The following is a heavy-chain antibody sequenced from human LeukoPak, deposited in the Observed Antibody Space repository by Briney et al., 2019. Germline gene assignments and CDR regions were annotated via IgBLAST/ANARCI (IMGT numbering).Heavy chain of an antibody. CDR1: GFTFSSYA. J-gene: IGHJ4*02. CDR2: ISGSGGST. V-gene: IGHV3-23*01. D-gene: IGHD3-22*01. CDR3: AKDRLMGYYDSSGYSRIDY. Sequence: AGGSLRLSCAASGFTFSSYAMSWVRQAPGKGLEWVSAISGSGGSTYYADSVKGRFTISRDNSKNTLYLQMNSLRAEDTAVYYCAKDRLMGYYDSSGYSRIDYWGQGTLVTVSS.